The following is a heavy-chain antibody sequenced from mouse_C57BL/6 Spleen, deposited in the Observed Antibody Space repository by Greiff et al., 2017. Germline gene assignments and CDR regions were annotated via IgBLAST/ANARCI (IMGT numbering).Heavy chain of an antibody. CDR3: ARTGQYDAMDD. J-gene: IGHJ4*01. Sequence: QVQLQPSGAELVRPGTSVKMSCTASGYTFTNYWIGWAKQRPGPGLEWIGDISPGGGYTNYNEKFKGKATLPADKSSRTAYMQFSSLTSEDSAIYYGARTGQYDAMDDWGQGTTVTGAS. CDR2: ISPGGGYT. V-gene: IGHV1-63*01. CDR1: GYTFTNYW. D-gene: IGHD6-1*01.